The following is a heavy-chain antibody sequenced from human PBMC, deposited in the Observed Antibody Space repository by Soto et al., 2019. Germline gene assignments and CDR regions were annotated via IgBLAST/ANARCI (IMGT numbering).Heavy chain of an antibody. V-gene: IGHV5-51*01. CDR1: GYSFTTSW. Sequence: PGESLKISCLGSGYSFTTSWIGWVRQMPGKGLEWMAIIYPGDSETRYIPSFQGQVTISVDKSITTTYLQWSSLKASDTAVYYCARPTTGSSPDYWGQGTQVTVSS. CDR3: ARPTTGSSPDY. J-gene: IGHJ4*02. CDR2: IYPGDSET. D-gene: IGHD6-13*01.